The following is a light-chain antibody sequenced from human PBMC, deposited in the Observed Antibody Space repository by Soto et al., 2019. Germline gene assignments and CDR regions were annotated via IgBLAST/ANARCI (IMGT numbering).Light chain of an antibody. J-gene: IGLJ3*02. CDR3: NSYTTIGTLGGV. CDR1: NSNLGAGYD. CDR2: GNR. V-gene: IGLV1-40*01. Sequence: QSVLTQPPSVSGAPGQRVTISCTGNNSNLGAGYDVHWYQQLPGAAPKLVIFGNRNRPSGVPERFSGSKSANTASLIISGLQPEDEADYYCNSYTTIGTLGGVFGGGTKLTVL.